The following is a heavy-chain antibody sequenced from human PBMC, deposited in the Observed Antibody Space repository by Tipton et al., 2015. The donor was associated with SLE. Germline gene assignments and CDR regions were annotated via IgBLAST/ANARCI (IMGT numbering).Heavy chain of an antibody. J-gene: IGHJ4*02. D-gene: IGHD3-9*01. Sequence: FTFSRDNSKNTLYLQMNSLRAEDTAVYYCAKEVVYYDILTGYYSYYFDYWGQGTLVTVSS. CDR3: AKEVVYYDILTGYYSYYFDY. V-gene: IGHV3-23*01.